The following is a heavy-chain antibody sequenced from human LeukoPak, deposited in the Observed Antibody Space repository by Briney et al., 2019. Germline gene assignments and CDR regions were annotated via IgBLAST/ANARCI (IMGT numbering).Heavy chain of an antibody. CDR2: IYYSGST. CDR3: ARANPYSSGFKRYFQH. CDR1: GGSISSYY. Sequence: PSETLSLTCTVSGGSISSYYWSWIRQPPGKGLEWIGYIYYSGSTNYNPSLKSRVTISVDTSKNQFSLKLSSVTAADTAVYYCARANPYSSGFKRYFQHWGQGTLVTVSS. D-gene: IGHD6-19*01. J-gene: IGHJ1*01. V-gene: IGHV4-59*01.